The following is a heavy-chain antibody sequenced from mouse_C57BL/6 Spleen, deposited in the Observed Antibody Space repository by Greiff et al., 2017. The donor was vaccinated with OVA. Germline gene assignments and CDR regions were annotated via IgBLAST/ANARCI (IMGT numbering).Heavy chain of an antibody. CDR3: AGQGLDSSGYVGFAY. CDR2: IDPEDGET. Sequence: EVQLQQSGAELVKPGASVKLSCTASGFNIKDYYMHWVKQRPEQGLEWIGRIDPEDGETKYSPNFQGKATITADTSSNTAYLQLSSLTSEDTAVDYCAGQGLDSSGYVGFAYWGQGTLVTVSA. CDR1: GFNIKDYY. V-gene: IGHV14-2*01. D-gene: IGHD3-2*02. J-gene: IGHJ3*01.